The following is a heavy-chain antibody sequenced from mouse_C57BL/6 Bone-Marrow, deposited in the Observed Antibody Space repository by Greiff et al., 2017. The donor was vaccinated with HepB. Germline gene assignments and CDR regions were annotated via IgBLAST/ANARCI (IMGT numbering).Heavy chain of an antibody. CDR3: AKRGAYYSNLYAMDY. J-gene: IGHJ4*01. CDR2: INPYNGGT. CDR1: GYTFTDYY. Sequence: VQLQQSGPVLVKPGASVKMSCKASGYTFTDYYMNWVKQSHGKSLEWIGVINPYNGGTSYNQKFKGKATLTVDKSSSTAYMELNSLTSEDSAVYYCAKRGAYYSNLYAMDYWGQGTSVTVSS. V-gene: IGHV1-19*01. D-gene: IGHD2-5*01.